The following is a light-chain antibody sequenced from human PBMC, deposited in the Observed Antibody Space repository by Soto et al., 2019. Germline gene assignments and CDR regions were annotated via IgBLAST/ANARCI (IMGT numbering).Light chain of an antibody. Sequence: EIVLTQSPGTLSLSPGEIATLSCRASQSVSSYLAWYQQKPGQAPRLLIYGASSRATGIPDRFSGSGSVTDFTLTISRLEPDDFAVYYCQQYGNCSRTFGQGTKVEIK. CDR1: QSVSSY. CDR2: GAS. CDR3: QQYGNCSRT. V-gene: IGKV3-20*01. J-gene: IGKJ1*01.